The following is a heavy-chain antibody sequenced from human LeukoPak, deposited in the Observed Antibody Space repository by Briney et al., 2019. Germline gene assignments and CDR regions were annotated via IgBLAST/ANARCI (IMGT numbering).Heavy chain of an antibody. CDR3: ARNQVAGLKNDAFDI. D-gene: IGHD6-19*01. CDR2: INPNSDGT. J-gene: IGHJ3*02. Sequence: GSSVKVSCKASGYTFTGYYMHLVRQAPRHGLEGMGWINPNSDGTNYAQKFQGRVTMTRDTCISTAYMEPSRLRSDDTAVDYCARNQVAGLKNDAFDIWGQGTMVTVSS. V-gene: IGHV1-2*02. CDR1: GYTFTGYY.